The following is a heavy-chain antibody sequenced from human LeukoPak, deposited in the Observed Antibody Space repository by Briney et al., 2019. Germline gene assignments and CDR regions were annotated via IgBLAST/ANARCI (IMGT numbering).Heavy chain of an antibody. Sequence: GGSLRLSCAASGFTFSSYGMHWVRQAPGKGLEWVAVISYDGSNKYYADSVKGRFTISRDNSKNTLYLQMNSLRAEDTAEYYCAKVELLWFGESHGYYYYGMDVWGQGTTVTVSS. D-gene: IGHD3-10*01. CDR3: AKVELLWFGESHGYYYYGMDV. CDR1: GFTFSSYG. CDR2: ISYDGSNK. V-gene: IGHV3-30*18. J-gene: IGHJ6*02.